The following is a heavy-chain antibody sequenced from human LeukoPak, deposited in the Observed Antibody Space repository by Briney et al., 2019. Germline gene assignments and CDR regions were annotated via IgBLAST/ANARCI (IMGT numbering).Heavy chain of an antibody. V-gene: IGHV3-33*01. CDR1: GFTFSSYG. CDR2: IWYDGSNK. CDR3: AREYYDILTGYYQPANNYYYYGMDV. J-gene: IGHJ6*02. Sequence: GGSLRLSCAASGFTFSSYGMHWVRQAPGKGLEWVAVIWYDGSNKYYADSVKGRFTISRDNSKNTLYLQMNSLRAEDTAVYYCAREYYDILTGYYQPANNYYYYGMDVWGQGTTVTVSS. D-gene: IGHD3-9*01.